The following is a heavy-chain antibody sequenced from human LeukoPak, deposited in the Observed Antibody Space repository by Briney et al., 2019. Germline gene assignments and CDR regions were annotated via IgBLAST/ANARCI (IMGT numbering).Heavy chain of an antibody. D-gene: IGHD2-8*02. CDR1: GFTVSTNY. Sequence: PGGSLRLSCVASGFTVSTNYMSWVRQAPGKGLEWVSVIYSGGSTYYADSVKGRFTISRDKSKNTLYLQMNSLRAKDTAVYYCARDTGSMAARFFDYWGQGTLVTVSS. V-gene: IGHV3-53*01. CDR3: ARDTGSMAARFFDY. J-gene: IGHJ4*02. CDR2: IYSGGST.